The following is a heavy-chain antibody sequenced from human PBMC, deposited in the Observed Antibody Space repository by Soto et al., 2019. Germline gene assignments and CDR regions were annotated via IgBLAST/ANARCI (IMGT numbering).Heavy chain of an antibody. D-gene: IGHD6-13*01. CDR2: INAGNGNT. V-gene: IGHV1-3*01. Sequence: ASVKVSCTASGYTFTIYAMQWVRQAHGQRLEWMGWINAGNGNTKYSQKFQGRVTITRDTSASTAYMELSSLRSEDTAVYYCARDDEDSSSWKTNWFDPWGQGTLVTVSS. CDR1: GYTFTIYA. CDR3: ARDDEDSSSWKTNWFDP. J-gene: IGHJ5*02.